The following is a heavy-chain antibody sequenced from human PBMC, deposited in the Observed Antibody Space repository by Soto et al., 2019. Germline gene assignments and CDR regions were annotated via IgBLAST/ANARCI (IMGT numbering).Heavy chain of an antibody. Sequence: QVQLVQSGAEVKKPGASVKVSCKASGYTFTSYGISWVRQAPGQGLEWMGGISAYNGNTNYAQKLQGRVTMTTDTSTSTAYMELRSLRSDDTAVYYCARDALSMVRGEGWFDPWGQGTLVTVSS. CDR3: ARDALSMVRGEGWFDP. D-gene: IGHD3-10*01. CDR2: ISAYNGNT. V-gene: IGHV1-18*01. CDR1: GYTFTSYG. J-gene: IGHJ5*02.